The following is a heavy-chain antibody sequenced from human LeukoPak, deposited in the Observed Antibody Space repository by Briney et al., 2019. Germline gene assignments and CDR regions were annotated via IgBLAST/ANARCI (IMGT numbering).Heavy chain of an antibody. V-gene: IGHV3-73*01. J-gene: IGHJ4*02. CDR1: GFTFSGSA. CDR3: TRSAPFFDY. CDR2: IRSKANSYAT. Sequence: GGSLKLSCAASGFTFSGSAMHWVRQASGKGLEWVGRIRSKANSYATAYAASVKGRFTISRDDSKNTAYLQMNSLKTEDTAVYYCTRSAPFFDYWGQGTLVTVSS.